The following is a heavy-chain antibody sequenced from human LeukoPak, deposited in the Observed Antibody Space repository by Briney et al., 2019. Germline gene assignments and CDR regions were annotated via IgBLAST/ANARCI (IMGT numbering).Heavy chain of an antibody. CDR2: IFNGGST. J-gene: IGHJ4*02. D-gene: IGHD6-13*01. V-gene: IGHV4-59*11. CDR1: GGSINSRY. Sequence: PSETLSLTCTVSGGSINSRYWSWIRQPPGKGLEWIGYIFNGGSTNYNPSLKGRVTMSIDTSRDQFSLRLSSVTAADTAIYYCASRPAGSTWYGVFDYWSQGTLVTVSS. CDR3: ASRPAGSTWYGVFDY.